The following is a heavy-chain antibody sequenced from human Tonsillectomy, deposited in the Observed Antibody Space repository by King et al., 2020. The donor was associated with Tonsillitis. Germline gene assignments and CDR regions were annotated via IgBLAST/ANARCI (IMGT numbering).Heavy chain of an antibody. Sequence: VQLVESGGGLVQPGGSLRLSCRISGFTFKNYWMTWVRQAPGKGLEWVANIKHDGSETHYVDSVKGRFTISRENAKDSLFLQMNSLRAEDTAVYYCARQRLKYFVIWYYDMAVWGQGTTVTVSS. CDR1: GFTFKNYW. D-gene: IGHD3-16*01. J-gene: IGHJ6*02. CDR3: ARQRLKYFVIWYYDMAV. V-gene: IGHV3-7*01. CDR2: IKHDGSET.